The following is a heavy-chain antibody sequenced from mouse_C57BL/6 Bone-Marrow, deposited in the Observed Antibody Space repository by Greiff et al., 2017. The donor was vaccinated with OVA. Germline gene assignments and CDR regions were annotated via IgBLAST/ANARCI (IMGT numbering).Heavy chain of an antibody. Sequence: QVQLQQPGAELVKPGASVKMSCKASGYTFTSYWITWVKQRPGQGLEWIGDIYPGSGSTNYNEKFKSKATLTVDTSSSTAYMQLSSLTSEDSAVYYCARYGHYVGYAMDYWGRGTSVTVSS. CDR3: ARYGHYVGYAMDY. V-gene: IGHV1-55*01. CDR2: IYPGSGST. J-gene: IGHJ4*01. CDR1: GYTFTSYW. D-gene: IGHD2-1*01.